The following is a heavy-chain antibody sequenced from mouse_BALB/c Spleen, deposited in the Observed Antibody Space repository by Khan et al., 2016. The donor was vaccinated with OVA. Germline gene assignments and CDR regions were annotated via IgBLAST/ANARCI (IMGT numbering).Heavy chain of an antibody. D-gene: IGHD2-13*01. V-gene: IGHV2-3*01. CDR1: GFSLTSYG. J-gene: IGHJ4*01. CDR2: ILCDGGT. CDR3: AGFDSSYYGIGY. Sequence: VQLQESGPGLVAPSQSLSITCTVSGFSLTSYGVSWVRQPPGKGLEWLGVILCDGGTTYHSDLISRLSISKDNSKSQVVLKLNSRQPDDKATYYGAGFDSSYYGIGYWGQGTPVTVSA.